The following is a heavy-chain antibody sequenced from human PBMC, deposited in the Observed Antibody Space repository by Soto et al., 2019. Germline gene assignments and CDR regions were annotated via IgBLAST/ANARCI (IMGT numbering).Heavy chain of an antibody. CDR1: GYTFTSYH. Sequence: QVQLVQSGAEVKKPGASVKVSCKTSGYTFTSYHISWVRQAPGQGLEWMGWIRAYNTNTNYAQKFQGRVTMTTDSLTSTAYMELRSLRSDDTTVYYCASDTPPPDYWGQGTLVSVSS. CDR3: ASDTPPPDY. V-gene: IGHV1-18*01. J-gene: IGHJ4*02. CDR2: IRAYNTNT.